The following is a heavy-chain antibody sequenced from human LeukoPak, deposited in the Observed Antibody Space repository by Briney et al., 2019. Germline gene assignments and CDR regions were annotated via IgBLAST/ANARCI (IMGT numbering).Heavy chain of an antibody. Sequence: SVTVSCKASGGIFNNYGFSWVRQAPGQGLEWMGGFVPLFKTAHYAPKFQGRVTITADESTSTAYLELSSLRSEDTAVYYCARDNVDVIALDYWGQGTLV. CDR3: ARDNVDVIALDY. J-gene: IGHJ4*02. V-gene: IGHV1-69*01. CDR2: FVPLFKTA. D-gene: IGHD2-21*01. CDR1: GGIFNNYG.